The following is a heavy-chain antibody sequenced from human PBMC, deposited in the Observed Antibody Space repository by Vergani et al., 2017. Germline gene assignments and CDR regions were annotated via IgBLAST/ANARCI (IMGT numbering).Heavy chain of an antibody. V-gene: IGHV3-74*01. CDR3: ARGLLQCSSISCYYY. D-gene: IGHD2-2*01. CDR1: GFTFSSYW. Sequence: EVQLVESGGGLVQPGGSLRLSCAASGFTFSSYWMHWVRQAPGKGLVWVSRINSDGSSTSYADSVKGRFTISRDNAKNTLYLQMNSLRAEDTAVYYCARGLLQCSSISCYYYWGQGTLVTVSS. CDR2: INSDGSST. J-gene: IGHJ4*02.